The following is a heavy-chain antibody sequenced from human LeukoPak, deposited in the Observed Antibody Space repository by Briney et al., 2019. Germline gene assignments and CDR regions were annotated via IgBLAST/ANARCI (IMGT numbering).Heavy chain of an antibody. CDR1: GFTFRDYW. V-gene: IGHV3-30*18. CDR3: AKDLLTGNDAFDI. J-gene: IGHJ3*02. Sequence: GGSLRLSCAASGFTFRDYWMNWVRQAPGKGLEGVAGISYDENNKYYAASVKGRFTISRDNSKNALYLQMNSLRAEDTAVYYCAKDLLTGNDAFDIWGQGTMVTVSS. D-gene: IGHD7-27*01. CDR2: ISYDENNK.